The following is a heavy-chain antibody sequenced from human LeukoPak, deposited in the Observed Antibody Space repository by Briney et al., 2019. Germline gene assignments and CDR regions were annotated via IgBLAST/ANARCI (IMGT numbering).Heavy chain of an antibody. CDR1: GHTFTSYG. CDR2: ISAYNGNT. D-gene: IGHD1-26*01. J-gene: IGHJ3*02. Sequence: ASVKVSCKASGHTFTSYGISWVRQAPGQGLEWMGWISAYNGNTNYAQKLQGRVTMTTDTSTSTAYMELRSLRSDDTAVYYCAREQWDHDAFDIWGQGTMVTVSS. CDR3: AREQWDHDAFDI. V-gene: IGHV1-18*01.